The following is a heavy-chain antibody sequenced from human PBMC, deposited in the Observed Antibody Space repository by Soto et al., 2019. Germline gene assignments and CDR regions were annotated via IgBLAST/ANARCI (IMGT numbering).Heavy chain of an antibody. Sequence: GGSLRLSCAASGFTFSLYAMSWVRQAPGKGLEWVSTISGGGGSTFYADSVKGRFTVSRDNSKNTLYLQMNSLRAGDTAVYYCAKGTSSGWPYYFDYWGQGTLVTVSS. V-gene: IGHV3-23*01. J-gene: IGHJ4*02. CDR3: AKGTSSGWPYYFDY. D-gene: IGHD6-19*01. CDR1: GFTFSLYA. CDR2: ISGGGGST.